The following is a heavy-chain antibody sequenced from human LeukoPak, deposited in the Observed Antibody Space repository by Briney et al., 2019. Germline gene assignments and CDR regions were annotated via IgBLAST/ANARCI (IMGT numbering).Heavy chain of an antibody. Sequence: GGSLRLSCAASGFTVSSNYMSWVRQAPGKGLEWVSVIYSGGSTYYADSVKGRFTISGDNSKNTLYLQMNSLRAEDTAVYYCTSGSPDAFDIWGQGTMVTVSS. J-gene: IGHJ3*02. CDR1: GFTVSSNY. D-gene: IGHD1-26*01. V-gene: IGHV3-66*01. CDR2: IYSGGST. CDR3: TSGSPDAFDI.